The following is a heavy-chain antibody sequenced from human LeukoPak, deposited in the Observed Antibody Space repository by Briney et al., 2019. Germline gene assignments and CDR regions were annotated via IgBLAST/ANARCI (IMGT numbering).Heavy chain of an antibody. Sequence: SETLSLTCAVYAESYSHYYWTWIRQAPGKGLEWLGEINHRGTTNFNLSLKSRAIISVDTSKHQFSLKLTSVSAADTAVYYCATMSPNGYTGLIGAVVGYFENWGQGTLVTVSS. D-gene: IGHD3-16*01. CDR3: ATMSPNGYTGLIGAVVGYFEN. V-gene: IGHV4-34*01. CDR1: AESYSHYY. J-gene: IGHJ4*02. CDR2: INHRGTT.